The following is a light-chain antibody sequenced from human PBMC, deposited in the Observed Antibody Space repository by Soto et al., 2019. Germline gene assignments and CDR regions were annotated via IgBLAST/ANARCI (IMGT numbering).Light chain of an antibody. Sequence: EVVMTQSPATLSVSPGERATLSCRTSQSVGSHLAWYQQKPGQAPRLLIYDASTRATGIPARFTGSGSGAEFTLTISSLQSEDFAVYYCQQYDKWPPYTFGQGTKVEVK. CDR2: DAS. V-gene: IGKV3-15*01. CDR1: QSVGSH. J-gene: IGKJ2*01. CDR3: QQYDKWPPYT.